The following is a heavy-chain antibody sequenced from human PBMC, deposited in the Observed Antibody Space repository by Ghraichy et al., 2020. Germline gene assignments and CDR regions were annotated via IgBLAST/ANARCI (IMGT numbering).Heavy chain of an antibody. V-gene: IGHV3-7*01. J-gene: IGHJ4*02. Sequence: GGSLRLSCAASGFRFSGDWMSWVRQAPGKGLEWVASIKSDGSGKHYVESVKGRFTISRDNAKSSVSLEMNSLRVEDTAVFYCARDPYGDYKYGGTDYWGQGTLVTVSS. CDR3: ARDPYGDYKYGGTDY. D-gene: IGHD4-17*01. CDR1: GFRFSGDW. CDR2: IKSDGSGK.